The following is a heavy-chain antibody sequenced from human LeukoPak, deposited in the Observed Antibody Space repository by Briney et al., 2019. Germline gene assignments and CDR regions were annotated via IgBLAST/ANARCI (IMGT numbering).Heavy chain of an antibody. D-gene: IGHD3-10*01. J-gene: IGHJ5*02. CDR1: GFTFSSYG. Sequence: GGSLRLSCAASGFTFSSYGMSWVRQAPGKGLEWVSAISGSGGSTYYADSVKGRFTISRDNSKNTLYLHMNSLRAEDTAVYYCAKAGTPYGSGSNNWFDPWGQGTLVTVSS. CDR2: ISGSGGST. CDR3: AKAGTPYGSGSNNWFDP. V-gene: IGHV3-23*01.